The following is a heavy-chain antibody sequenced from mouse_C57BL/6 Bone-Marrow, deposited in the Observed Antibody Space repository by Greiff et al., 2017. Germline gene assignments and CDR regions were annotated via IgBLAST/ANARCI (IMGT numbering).Heavy chain of an antibody. CDR2: ISNGGGST. Sequence: EVKLVESGGGLVQPGGSLKLSCAASGFTFSDYYMYWVRQTPEKRLEWVAYISNGGGSTYYPDTVKGRFTISRDNAKNTLYLQMSRLKSEDTAMYYCARHTHYSNYGWYFDVWGTGTTVTVSS. J-gene: IGHJ1*03. D-gene: IGHD2-5*01. CDR1: GFTFSDYY. V-gene: IGHV5-12*01. CDR3: ARHTHYSNYGWYFDV.